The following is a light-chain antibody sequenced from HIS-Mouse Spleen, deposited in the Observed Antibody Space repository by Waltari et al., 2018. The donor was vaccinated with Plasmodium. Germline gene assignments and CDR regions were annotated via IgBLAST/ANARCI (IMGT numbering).Light chain of an antibody. CDR1: QSISSY. CDR3: QQSYSTWT. J-gene: IGKJ1*01. CDR2: AAS. V-gene: IGKV1-39*01. Sequence: DIQMTQSPSSLSASVGDRVTITCRARQSISSYLNWYQQKPGKAPKLLIYAASSLQSGVPSRFSGSGSGTDFTLTISSLQPEDFATYNCQQSYSTWTFGQGTKVEIK.